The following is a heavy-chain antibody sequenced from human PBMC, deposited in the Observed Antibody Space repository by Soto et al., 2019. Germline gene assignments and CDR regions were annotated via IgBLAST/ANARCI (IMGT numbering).Heavy chain of an antibody. J-gene: IGHJ4*02. Sequence: QVQLVQSGAEVKKPGSSVKVSCTASGGTFSTYTITWVRQAPGQGLEWMGRIIPVFGTTNYVQKFQGRVTITADTSTSTAYMALSSLRSEDTALYYCARDFKGCISAACYSPSDYWGQGTLVTVSS. D-gene: IGHD2-15*01. V-gene: IGHV1-69*08. CDR1: GGTFSTYT. CDR2: IIPVFGTT. CDR3: ARDFKGCISAACYSPSDY.